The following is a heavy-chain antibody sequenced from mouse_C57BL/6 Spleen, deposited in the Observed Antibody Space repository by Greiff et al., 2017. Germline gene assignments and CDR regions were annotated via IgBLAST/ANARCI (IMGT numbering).Heavy chain of an antibody. CDR2: IYPGDGDP. J-gene: IGHJ1*03. CDR3: AREGITTVGGYFDV. CDR1: GYAFSSYW. Sequence: QVQLQQSGAELVKPGASVKISCKASGYAFSSYWMNWVKQRPGKGLEWIGQIYPGDGDPNYNGKFKGKATLTADKSSSTAYMQLSSLTSEDSAVYFCAREGITTVGGYFDVWGTGTTVTVSS. V-gene: IGHV1-80*01. D-gene: IGHD1-1*01.